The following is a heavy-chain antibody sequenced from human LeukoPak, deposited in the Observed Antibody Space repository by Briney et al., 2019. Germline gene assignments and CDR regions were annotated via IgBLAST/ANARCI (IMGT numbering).Heavy chain of an antibody. CDR2: IKEDGSEK. Sequence: PGGSLRLSCAASGFIFRSYWMSWVRQDPGKGLEWVANIKEDGSEKNYVDSVKGRFTISRGNSKNTLYLQMNSLRAEDTAVYYCATLAVAGSVGYFDYWGQGTLVTVSS. D-gene: IGHD6-19*01. CDR3: ATLAVAGSVGYFDY. CDR1: GFIFRSYW. V-gene: IGHV3-7*01. J-gene: IGHJ4*02.